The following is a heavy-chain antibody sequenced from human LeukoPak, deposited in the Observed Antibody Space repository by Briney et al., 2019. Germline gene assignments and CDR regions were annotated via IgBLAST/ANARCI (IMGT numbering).Heavy chain of an antibody. CDR1: GFTFDDYA. Sequence: PGGSLRLSCAASGFTFDDYAMPWVRQAPGKGPEWVSGISWNSGSIGYADSVKGRFTISRDNAKNSLYLQMNSLRAEDTALYYCAKADIQLHYFDYWGQGTLVTVSS. CDR2: ISWNSGSI. J-gene: IGHJ4*02. V-gene: IGHV3-9*01. CDR3: AKADIQLHYFDY. D-gene: IGHD5-18*01.